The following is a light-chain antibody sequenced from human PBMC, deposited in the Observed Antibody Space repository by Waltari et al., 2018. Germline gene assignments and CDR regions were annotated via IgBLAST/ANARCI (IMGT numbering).Light chain of an antibody. CDR2: AAS. CDR1: QTISTY. J-gene: IGKJ4*01. CDR3: QQSYRTPFT. Sequence: DMQMTQSPSSLSASVGDRVTITCRASQTISTYLNWYQQKPGRAPKLLISAASNLQSGVPSRFGGSGSGTDFALIISSLQPEDFATYYCQQSYRTPFTFGGGTKVEIK. V-gene: IGKV1-39*01.